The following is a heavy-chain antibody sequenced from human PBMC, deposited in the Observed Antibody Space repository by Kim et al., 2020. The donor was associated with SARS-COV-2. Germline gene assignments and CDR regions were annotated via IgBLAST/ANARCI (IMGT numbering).Heavy chain of an antibody. V-gene: IGHV4-34*01. CDR3: ARLLEDDSSGAGVGY. J-gene: IGHJ4*02. Sequence: PSLKSRVTISVDTSKNQFSLKLSSVTAADTAVYYCARLLEDDSSGAGVGYWGQGTLVTVSS. D-gene: IGHD3-22*01.